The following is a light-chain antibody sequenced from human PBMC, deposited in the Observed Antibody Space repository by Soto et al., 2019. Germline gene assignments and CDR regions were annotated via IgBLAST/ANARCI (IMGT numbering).Light chain of an antibody. Sequence: DTQRTHRPSSVSPSVGDRVTLICRASPGNSRRLAWYPPKPGKAPKLLIYAASSLQSGVPSRFSGSGSATDCTLTIGSLQPKDFAPYDCQPSYSTPWTGGQGAHV. CDR3: QPSYSTPWT. V-gene: IGKV1-12*01. CDR1: PGNSRR. CDR2: AAS. J-gene: IGKJ1*01.